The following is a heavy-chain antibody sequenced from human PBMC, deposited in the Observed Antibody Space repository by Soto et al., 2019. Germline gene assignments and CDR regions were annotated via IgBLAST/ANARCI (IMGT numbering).Heavy chain of an antibody. CDR3: ARVGSSIAVRPFDY. Sequence: PSEPLSLTSRASGSPMTTYSWHWIRQAPGKGLEWIGFIYNSGRGSTGSNPSLSSRVTFSIETSKNQFSLKLSSVTAADTAVYYCARVGSSIAVRPFDYWGQGTLVTVS. CDR2: IYNSGRGST. V-gene: IGHV4-59*08. J-gene: IGHJ4*02. CDR1: GSPMTTYS. D-gene: IGHD6-6*01.